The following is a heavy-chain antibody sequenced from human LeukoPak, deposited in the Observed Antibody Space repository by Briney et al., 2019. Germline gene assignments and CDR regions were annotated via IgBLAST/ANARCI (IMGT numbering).Heavy chain of an antibody. CDR3: ARDSYSSSSGVDY. D-gene: IGHD6-6*01. V-gene: IGHV4-39*07. Sequence: PSETLSLTCTVSGASVSGSPYYWGWIRQPPGKGLEWIGEINHSGSTNYNPSLKSRVTISVDTSKNQFSLKLSSVTAADTAVYYCARDSYSSSSGVDYWGQGTLVTVSS. CDR1: GASVSGSPYY. J-gene: IGHJ4*02. CDR2: INHSGST.